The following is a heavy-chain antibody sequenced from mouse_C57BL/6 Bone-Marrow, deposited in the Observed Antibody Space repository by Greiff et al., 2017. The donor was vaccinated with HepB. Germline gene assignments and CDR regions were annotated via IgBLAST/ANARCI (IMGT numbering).Heavy chain of an antibody. CDR3: ARDDSGYYSLDD. CDR1: GYTFTEYT. Sequence: VQLQQSGAELVKPGASVKLSCKASGYTFTEYTIHWVQQRSGQGLEWIGWFYPGSGSIKYNEKFKGKATLTADKSSSTVYMELSRRTSEDSAVYCCARDDSGYYSLDDWGQGTTVTVSS. CDR2: FYPGSGSI. V-gene: IGHV1-62-2*01. J-gene: IGHJ4*01.